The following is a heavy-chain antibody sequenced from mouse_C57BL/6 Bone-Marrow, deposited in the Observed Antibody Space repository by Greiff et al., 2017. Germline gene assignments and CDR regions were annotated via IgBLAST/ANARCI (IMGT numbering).Heavy chain of an antibody. Sequence: EVQLQQSGPELVKPGASVKISCKASGYSFTDYNMNWVKQSNGKSLEWIGVIHPNYGTTSYNQTFKGKATLTVDQSSSTAYMQLNSLTSEDSAVYYSARTYYYGSTGFAYGGQGTLVTVSA. CDR2: IHPNYGTT. D-gene: IGHD1-1*01. CDR3: ARTYYYGSTGFAY. J-gene: IGHJ3*01. V-gene: IGHV1-39*01. CDR1: GYSFTDYN.